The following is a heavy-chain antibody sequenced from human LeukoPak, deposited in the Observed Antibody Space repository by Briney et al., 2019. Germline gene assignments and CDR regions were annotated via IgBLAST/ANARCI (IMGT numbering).Heavy chain of an antibody. V-gene: IGHV4-59*01. J-gene: IGHJ4*02. CDR3: ASYDILTGYYSY. Sequence: SETLSLTCTVSGGSISSYYWSWFRQPPGKGLEWIGYIYYSGSTNYNPSLKSRVTISVDTSKNQFSLKLSSVTAADTAVYYCASYDILTGYYSYWGQGTLVTVSS. D-gene: IGHD3-9*01. CDR1: GGSISSYY. CDR2: IYYSGST.